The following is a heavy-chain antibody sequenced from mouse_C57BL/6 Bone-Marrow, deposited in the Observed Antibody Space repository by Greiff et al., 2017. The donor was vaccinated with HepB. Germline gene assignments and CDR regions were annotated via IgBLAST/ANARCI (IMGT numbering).Heavy chain of an antibody. CDR2: INPSTGGT. J-gene: IGHJ2*01. CDR1: GYSFTGYY. V-gene: IGHV1-42*01. Sequence: EVKLMESGPELVKPGASVKISCNASGYSFTGYYMNWVKQSPEKSLEWIGEINPSTGGTTYNQKFKAKATLTVDKSSSTAYMQLKSLTSEDSAVYYCARGDYDYDYWGQGTTLTVSS. CDR3: ARGDYDYDY. D-gene: IGHD2-4*01.